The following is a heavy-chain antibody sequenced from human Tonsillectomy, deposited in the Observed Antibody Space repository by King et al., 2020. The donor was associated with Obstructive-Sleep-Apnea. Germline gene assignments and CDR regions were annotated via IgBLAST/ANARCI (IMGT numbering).Heavy chain of an antibody. CDR3: AGGGGGLIIADAFDV. Sequence: VQLVESGGGLVQPGGSLRLSCSVSEVTGRSNYMSWVRQAPGKWLEWVSVIYSGGTTYYADSVKGRFTISRDNSENTVYLQMNSVRAEDTAVYYCAGGGGGLIIADAFDVGGQGTMVIVSS. CDR2: IYSGGTT. V-gene: IGHV3-66*01. CDR1: EVTGRSNY. J-gene: IGHJ3*01. D-gene: IGHD2-8*01.